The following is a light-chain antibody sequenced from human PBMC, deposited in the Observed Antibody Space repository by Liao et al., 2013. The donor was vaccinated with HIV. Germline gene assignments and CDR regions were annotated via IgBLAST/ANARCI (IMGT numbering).Light chain of an antibody. CDR1: NIGSKS. V-gene: IGLV3-21*04. J-gene: IGLJ2*01. Sequence: YVMSQPPSVSVAPGETATVTCGGNNIGSKSVHWYQQKPGQAPVLVLFHDNDRPSGIPERFSGSNSGNLATLTISRVEAGDEADYYCQVWDNGDDRVVFGGGTKLTVL. CDR3: QVWDNGDDRVV. CDR2: HDN.